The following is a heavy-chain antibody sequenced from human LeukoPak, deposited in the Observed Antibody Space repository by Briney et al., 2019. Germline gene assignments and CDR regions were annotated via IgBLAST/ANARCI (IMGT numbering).Heavy chain of an antibody. CDR3: AGGRDVYRY. CDR2: IKQDGSEK. V-gene: IGHV3-7*01. CDR1: GFTFSTYW. Sequence: GGSLRLSCAASGFTFSTYWMTWVRQAPGMGLEWVANIKQDGSEKYYVDSVKGRFTISRDNAKNSLYLQMNSLRAEDTAVYYCAGGRDVYRYWGQGTLVTVSS. D-gene: IGHD5-24*01. J-gene: IGHJ4*02.